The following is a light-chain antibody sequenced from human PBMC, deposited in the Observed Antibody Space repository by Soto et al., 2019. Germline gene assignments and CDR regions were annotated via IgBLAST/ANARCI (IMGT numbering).Light chain of an antibody. Sequence: QSVLTQPPSVSAAPGQTVTISCSGSSSNIGNNYVSWYQQLPGTAPKLLIYDNNERPSGIPDRFSGSTSGTSATLGITGLQTGDEADYYCGAWDSRLSAYVFGTGTKLTVL. CDR1: SSNIGNNY. CDR3: GAWDSRLSAYV. V-gene: IGLV1-51*01. CDR2: DNN. J-gene: IGLJ1*01.